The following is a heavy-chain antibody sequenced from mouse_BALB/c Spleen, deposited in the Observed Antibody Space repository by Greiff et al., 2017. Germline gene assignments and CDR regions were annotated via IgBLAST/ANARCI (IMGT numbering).Heavy chain of an antibody. CDR3: ARDRGVEWYFDV. Sequence: EVKLMESGGGLVQPGGSLKLSCAASGFTFSSYGMSWVRQTPDKRLELVATINSNGGSTYYPDSVKGRFTISRDNAKNTLYLQMSSLKSEDTAMYYCARDRGVEWYFDVWGAGTTVTVSS. D-gene: IGHD1-1*01. J-gene: IGHJ1*01. CDR1: GFTFSSYG. V-gene: IGHV5-6-3*01. CDR2: INSNGGST.